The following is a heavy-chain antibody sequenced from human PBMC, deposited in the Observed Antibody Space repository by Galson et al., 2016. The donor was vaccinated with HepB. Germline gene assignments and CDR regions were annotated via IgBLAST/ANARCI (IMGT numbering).Heavy chain of an antibody. CDR2: INQDGNEG. CDR1: GFTFSNYF. CDR3: ASATRGETTSY. D-gene: IGHD1-1*01. V-gene: IGHV3-7*03. Sequence: SLRLSCAASGFTFSNYFMSWVRQAPGKGLEWLAKINQDGNEGSYVDSVKGRFTISRDNAKNSLYLQLNSLRAEDTAVYYCASATRGETTSYWGQGTLVTVSS. J-gene: IGHJ4*02.